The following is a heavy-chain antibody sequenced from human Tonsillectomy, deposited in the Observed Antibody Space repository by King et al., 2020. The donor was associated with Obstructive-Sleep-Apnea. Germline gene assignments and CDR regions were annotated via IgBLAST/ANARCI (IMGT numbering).Heavy chain of an antibody. J-gene: IGHJ4*02. CDR1: GYTFTSYD. V-gene: IGHV1-8*01. Sequence: VQLVQSGAEVKKPGASVKVSCKASGYTFTSYDINWVRQATGQGLEWMGWMNPNSGDTGYGQKFRGRVSMTRNTSINTAYMELSSLRSEDTAVYYCARELPGLLVRGVTTSPFDYWGQGTLVTVSS. CDR2: MNPNSGDT. CDR3: ARELPGLLVRGVTTSPFDY. D-gene: IGHD3-10*01.